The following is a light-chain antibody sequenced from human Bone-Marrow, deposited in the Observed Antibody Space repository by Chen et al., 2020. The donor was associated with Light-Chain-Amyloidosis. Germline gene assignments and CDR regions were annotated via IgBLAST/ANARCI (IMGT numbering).Light chain of an antibody. CDR2: EVT. V-gene: IGLV2-14*01. J-gene: IGLJ1*01. CDR1: SSYVGGDNH. CDR3: SSYTITNTLV. Sequence: QSALPQPASVSGSPGPPITIPCPGTSSYVGGDNHVSWYQQRPDKAPKLMIYEVTTRPSWVPDRFSGSESDNTASLTSSGLQTEDEADYFCSSYTITNTLVFGSGTRVTVL.